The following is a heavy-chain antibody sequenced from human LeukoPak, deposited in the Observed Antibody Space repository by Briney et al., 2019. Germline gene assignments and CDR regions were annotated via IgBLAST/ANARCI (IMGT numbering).Heavy chain of an antibody. CDR1: GGSISSYY. CDR3: ARPYSSSWHSPFGY. CDR2: IYYSGST. D-gene: IGHD6-13*01. Sequence: PSETLSLTCTVSGGSISSYYWSWIRQPPGKGLEWIGYIYYSGSTNYNPSLKSRVTISVDTSKNQFSLKLSSVTAADTAVYYRARPYSSSWHSPFGYWGQGTLVTVSS. J-gene: IGHJ4*02. V-gene: IGHV4-59*08.